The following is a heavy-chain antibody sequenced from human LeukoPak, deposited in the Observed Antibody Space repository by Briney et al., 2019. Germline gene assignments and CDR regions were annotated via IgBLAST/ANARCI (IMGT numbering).Heavy chain of an antibody. CDR2: IYYSGST. V-gene: IGHV4-39*07. CDR3: ARSYYYGSGSYYRPDY. D-gene: IGHD3-10*01. CDR1: GGSISSSSYY. J-gene: IGHJ4*02. Sequence: PSETLSLTCTVSGGSISSSSYYWGWIRQPPGKGLEWIGSIYYSGSTYYNPSLKSRVTISVDTSKNQFSLKLSSVTAADTAVYYCARSYYYGSGSYYRPDYWGQGTLVTVSS.